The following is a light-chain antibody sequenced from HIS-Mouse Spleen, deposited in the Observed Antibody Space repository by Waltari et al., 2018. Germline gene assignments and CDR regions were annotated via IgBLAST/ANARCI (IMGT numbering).Light chain of an antibody. CDR2: KAS. J-gene: IGKJ3*01. CDR3: QQYNSYIFT. CDR1: QSISSW. Sequence: DIQMTQSPSTLPASVGVSVTIPCRASQSISSWLAWYQQKPGKAPKLLIYKASSLESWVPSRFSGSGSGTEFTLTISSLQPDDFATYYCQQYNSYIFTFGPGTKVDIK. V-gene: IGKV1-5*03.